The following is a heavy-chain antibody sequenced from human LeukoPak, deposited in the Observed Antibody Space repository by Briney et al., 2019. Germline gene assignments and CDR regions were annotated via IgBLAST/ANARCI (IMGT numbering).Heavy chain of an antibody. CDR3: AALSLWFGESLNYFDY. Sequence: SVKVSCKASGFTFTSSARRWVRQARGQRLEWIGCIFVGSGNTNYAQKFQERVTIPRHMSTSTAYMELSTLRSDDTAAYYCAALSLWFGESLNYFDYWGQGTLVTVSS. CDR1: GFTFTSSA. CDR2: IFVGSGNT. D-gene: IGHD3-10*01. V-gene: IGHV1-58*02. J-gene: IGHJ4*02.